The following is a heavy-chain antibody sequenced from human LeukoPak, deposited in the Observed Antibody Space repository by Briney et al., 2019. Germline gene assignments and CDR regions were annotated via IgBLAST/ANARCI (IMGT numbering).Heavy chain of an antibody. J-gene: IGHJ5*02. Sequence: SETLSLTCTVSGGSISSYYWSWIRQPPGKGLEWIAFIYYSGYTNYNPSLKSRASIPLDTSKNLCSLSLSSVTAADTAVYYCARHAIYSGDYSYWFDPWGLGTLVTVSS. V-gene: IGHV4-59*08. D-gene: IGHD1-26*01. CDR3: ARHAIYSGDYSYWFDP. CDR2: IYYSGYT. CDR1: GGSISSYY.